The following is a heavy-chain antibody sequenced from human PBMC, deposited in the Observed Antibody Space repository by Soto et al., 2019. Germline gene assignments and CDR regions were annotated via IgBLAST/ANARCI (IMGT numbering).Heavy chain of an antibody. CDR1: GYTFTSYG. Sequence: QVQLVQSGAEVKKPGASVKVSCKASGYTFTSYGISWVRQAPGQGLEWMGWISAYNGNTNYAQKLQGRVTMTTDTSTSTAYMELRSLRSDDTGVYYCERDPTEVSVTSLNDYWGQGTLVTVSS. J-gene: IGHJ4*02. D-gene: IGHD4-17*01. CDR2: ISAYNGNT. V-gene: IGHV1-18*04. CDR3: ERDPTEVSVTSLNDY.